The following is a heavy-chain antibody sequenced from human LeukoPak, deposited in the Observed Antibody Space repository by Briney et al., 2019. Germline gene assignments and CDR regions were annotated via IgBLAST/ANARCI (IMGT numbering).Heavy chain of an antibody. Sequence: GGSLRLSCAASGFTFSSYAMHWVRQAPGKGLEWVAVISYDGSNKYYADSVKGRFTISRDNSKNTLYLQMNSLRAEDTAVYYCARDRHPDRIAAAGTIYYYGMDVWGRGATVTVSS. CDR1: GFTFSSYA. V-gene: IGHV3-30*04. CDR3: ARDRHPDRIAAAGTIYYYGMDV. J-gene: IGHJ6*02. D-gene: IGHD6-13*01. CDR2: ISYDGSNK.